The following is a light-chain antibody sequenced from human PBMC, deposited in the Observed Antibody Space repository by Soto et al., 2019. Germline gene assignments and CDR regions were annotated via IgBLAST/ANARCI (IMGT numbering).Light chain of an antibody. CDR2: EVS. Sequence: QSVLTQPPSASGCPGQSVTISCTGTSSDVGGYNYVSWYQQHPGKAPKLMIYEVSKRPSGVPDRFSGSKSGNTASLTVSGPQAEDEADYYCSSYAGSNNYVFGTGTKVTVL. J-gene: IGLJ1*01. CDR1: SSDVGGYNY. CDR3: SSYAGSNNYV. V-gene: IGLV2-8*01.